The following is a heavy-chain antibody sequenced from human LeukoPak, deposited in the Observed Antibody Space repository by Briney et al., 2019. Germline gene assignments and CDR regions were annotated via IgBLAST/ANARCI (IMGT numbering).Heavy chain of an antibody. Sequence: SETLSLTCTVSGGSISSSNYYWGWIRQPPGKGLEWIGSIYYSGSTYYNPSLKSRVTISVDTSKNQFSLKLSSVTAADTAVYYCASPALGYCSSTSCYPPSPFDYWGQGTLVTVSS. CDR2: IYYSGST. CDR1: GGSISSSNYY. J-gene: IGHJ4*02. D-gene: IGHD2-2*01. CDR3: ASPALGYCSSTSCYPPSPFDY. V-gene: IGHV4-39*01.